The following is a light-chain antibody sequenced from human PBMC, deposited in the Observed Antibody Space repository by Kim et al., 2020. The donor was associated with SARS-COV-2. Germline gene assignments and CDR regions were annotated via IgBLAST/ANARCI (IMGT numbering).Light chain of an antibody. CDR3: QQSYNTPYT. V-gene: IGKV1-39*01. J-gene: IGKJ2*01. CDR2: AAS. Sequence: DIQMTQSPSSLSASVGDRVTITCRASQSISNYLNWYQQKPGKAPKLLIYAASSLQSGVPPRFSGSGSGTDFTLTISSLQPEDFATYYCQQSYNTPYTFGQGTKLEI. CDR1: QSISNY.